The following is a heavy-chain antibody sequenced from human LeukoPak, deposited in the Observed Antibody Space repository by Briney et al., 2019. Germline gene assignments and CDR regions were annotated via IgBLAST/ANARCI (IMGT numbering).Heavy chain of an antibody. J-gene: IGHJ4*02. Sequence: GGSLRLSCAASGFTFSSYEMNWVRQAPGKGLEWVSYISSSGSTRYYADSVKGRFTISRDNAKNSLYLQMDSLRAEDTAVYYCARVQTTVTTLDYWGQGTLVTVSS. CDR1: GFTFSSYE. CDR2: ISSSGSTR. D-gene: IGHD4-17*01. V-gene: IGHV3-48*03. CDR3: ARVQTTVTTLDY.